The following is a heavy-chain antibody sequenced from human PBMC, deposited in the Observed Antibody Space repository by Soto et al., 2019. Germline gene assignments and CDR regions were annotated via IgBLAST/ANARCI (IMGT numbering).Heavy chain of an antibody. J-gene: IGHJ6*02. V-gene: IGHV1-69*12. CDR2: IIPIFGTA. CDR3: ARDPSLLLWFGELLDRPYYYGMDV. D-gene: IGHD3-10*01. CDR1: GGTFSSYA. Sequence: QVQLVQSGAEVKKPGSSVKVSCKASGGTFSSYAISWVRQAPGQGLEWMGGIIPIFGTANYAQKFQARVTITADESTSTAYMELSSLRSEDTAVYYCARDPSLLLWFGELLDRPYYYGMDVWGQGTTVTVSS.